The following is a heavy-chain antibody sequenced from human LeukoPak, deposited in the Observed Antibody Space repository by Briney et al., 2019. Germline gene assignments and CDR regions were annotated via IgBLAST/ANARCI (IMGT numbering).Heavy chain of an antibody. Sequence: SGTLSDSSAVSGGSLTISAGSCSPQPPGKGLEWIGSIYYSGSTNYSPSLKSRVTISIDTFKNQFSQKLTSVPAADTAVYYCARGFSDSSGDLYSYFDHWGQGTLVTVSS. CDR2: IYYSGST. CDR1: GGSLTISA. D-gene: IGHD2-15*01. V-gene: IGHV4-59*01. J-gene: IGHJ4*02. CDR3: ARGFSDSSGDLYSYFDH.